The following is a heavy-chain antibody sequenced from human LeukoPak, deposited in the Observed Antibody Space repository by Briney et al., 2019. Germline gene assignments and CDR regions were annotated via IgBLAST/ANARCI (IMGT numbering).Heavy chain of an antibody. J-gene: IGHJ4*02. CDR3: AKDQGFYYDSSGYLGFDY. V-gene: IGHV3-23*01. Sequence: HPGGSLRLSCAASGFTFSTYTMSWVRQTPGKGLECVSAISGSGGNTYYADSVKGRFTLCRDNSKDTLYLQMNSHRAEDTALYYCAKDQGFYYDSSGYLGFDYWGQGALVTVSS. CDR1: GFTFSTYT. D-gene: IGHD3-22*01. CDR2: ISGSGGNT.